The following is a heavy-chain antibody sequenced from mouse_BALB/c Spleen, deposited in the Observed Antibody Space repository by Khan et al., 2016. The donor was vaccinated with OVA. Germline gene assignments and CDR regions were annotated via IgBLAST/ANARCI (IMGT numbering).Heavy chain of an antibody. J-gene: IGHJ4*01. CDR2: IWGGGST. CDR3: AKGGWAHYYTLDY. CDR1: GFSLSDYG. V-gene: IGHV2-6-5*01. Sequence: VQLQESGPGLVAPSQNLSITCTVSGFSLSDYGVSWIRQTPGKGLEWLGVIWGGGSTYYNSALRSRLSISKDNSKSQVFLKMTSLQSDDSAMFYCAKGGWAHYYTLDYWGQGTSVTVSS.